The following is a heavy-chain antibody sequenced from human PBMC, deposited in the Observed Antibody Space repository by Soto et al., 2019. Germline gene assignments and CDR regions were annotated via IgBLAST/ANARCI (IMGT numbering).Heavy chain of an antibody. V-gene: IGHV3-30*18. J-gene: IGHJ4*02. CDR3: AKVLLSGWYGGANFDY. D-gene: IGHD6-19*01. CDR2: ISYDGSNK. Sequence: QVQLVESGGGVVQPGRSLRLSCAASGFTFSSYGMHWVRQAPGKGLEWVAVISYDGSNKYYADSVKGRFTISSDNSKNTLYLQMNSLRAEDTAVYYCAKVLLSGWYGGANFDYWGQGTLVTVSS. CDR1: GFTFSSYG.